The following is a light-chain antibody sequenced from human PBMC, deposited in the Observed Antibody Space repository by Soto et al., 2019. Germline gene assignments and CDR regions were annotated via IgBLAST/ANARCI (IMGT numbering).Light chain of an antibody. CDR2: GTS. V-gene: IGKV3-20*01. Sequence: EIVLTQSPGTLSLSPGERATLSCRASQSVSSSYLAWYQQTPGQAPRLLIYGTSSRATGIPDRFSGSGSGTDFTLTISRLEPEDFGVYYWEQYGSSPPVTFGQGTRVEIK. CDR1: QSVSSSY. J-gene: IGKJ5*01. CDR3: EQYGSSPPVT.